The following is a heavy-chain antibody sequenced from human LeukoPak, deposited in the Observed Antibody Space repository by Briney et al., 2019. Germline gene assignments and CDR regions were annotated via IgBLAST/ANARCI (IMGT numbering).Heavy chain of an antibody. D-gene: IGHD5-24*01. CDR3: ARDSRRDGYFDY. CDR2: IYTSGST. J-gene: IGHJ4*02. Sequence: SETLSLTCTVSGGSISGYYWSWIRQPAGKGLEWIGRIYTSGSTNYNPSLKSRVTISVDTSKNQFSLKLSSVTAADTAVYYCARDSRRDGYFDYWGQGTLVTVSS. V-gene: IGHV4-4*07. CDR1: GGSISGYY.